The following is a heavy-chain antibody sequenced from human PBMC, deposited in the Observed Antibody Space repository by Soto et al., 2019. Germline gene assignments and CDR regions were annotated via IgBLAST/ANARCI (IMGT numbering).Heavy chain of an antibody. Sequence: QVQLVQSGAEVKKPGSSVKVSCKASGGTFSSYAISWVRQAPGQGLEWMGGIIPIFGTANYAQKFQGRVTITADESTSTADMELSSLRSEDTAVSYCASVDCSSTSCDINGMDVWGKGTTVTVSS. CDR2: IIPIFGTA. V-gene: IGHV1-69*01. J-gene: IGHJ6*04. CDR1: GGTFSSYA. CDR3: ASVDCSSTSCDINGMDV. D-gene: IGHD2-2*02.